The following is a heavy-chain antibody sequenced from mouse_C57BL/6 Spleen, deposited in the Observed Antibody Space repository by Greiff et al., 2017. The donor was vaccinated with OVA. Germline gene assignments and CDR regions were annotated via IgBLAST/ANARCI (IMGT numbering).Heavy chain of an antibody. D-gene: IGHD1-1*01. CDR3: AKTTVVPPMAMDY. CDR2: IWTGGGT. J-gene: IGHJ4*01. CDR1: GFSLTSYA. V-gene: IGHV2-9-1*01. Sequence: VMLVESGPGLVAPSQSLSITCTVSGFSLTSYAISWVRQPPGKGLEWLGVIWTGGGTNYNSALKSRLSISKDNSKSQVFLKMNSLQTDDTARYYCAKTTVVPPMAMDYWGQGTSVTVSS.